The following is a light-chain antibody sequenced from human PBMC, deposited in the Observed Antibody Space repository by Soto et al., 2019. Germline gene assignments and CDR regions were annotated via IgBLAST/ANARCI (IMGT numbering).Light chain of an antibody. CDR1: QSISSW. CDR2: DAS. CDR3: QQYESSPDT. V-gene: IGKV1-5*01. J-gene: IGKJ2*01. Sequence: DITMTQSPSTLSASVGDRVTITCRASQSISSWLAWYQQKPGKAPNLLIYDASSVESGVASRFSGSGSGTEVTIAISSLQPDDFAVYYCQQYESSPDTFGQGTKLVIK.